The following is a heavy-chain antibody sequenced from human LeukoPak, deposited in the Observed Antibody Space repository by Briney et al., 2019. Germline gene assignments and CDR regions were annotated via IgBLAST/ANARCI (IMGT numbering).Heavy chain of an antibody. D-gene: IGHD2-15*01. Sequence: SETLTLTCTVSGDSISSFYWNWIRQSPGKGLEWVGYKFYSGTTNYNPSLKSRVTISVDTSKSQFSLNLNSVTAADTAIYYCATGPSRYYFDYWGQGSLVTVSP. V-gene: IGHV4-59*01. CDR2: KFYSGTT. J-gene: IGHJ4*02. CDR1: GDSISSFY. CDR3: ATGPSRYYFDY.